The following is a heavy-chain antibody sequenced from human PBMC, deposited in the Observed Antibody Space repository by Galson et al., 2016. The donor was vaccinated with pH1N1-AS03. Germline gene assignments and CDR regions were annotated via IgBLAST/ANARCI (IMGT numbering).Heavy chain of an antibody. Sequence: TLSLTCDVSGHSISSGYYWGWIRQAPGKALEYIGNIYHTGRTYYNLSLKSRVTISRDTSKNQLSLKVRSVTAADTAVYYCARFEWSDSYCYYWGQGMLVTVSS. D-gene: IGHD3-3*01. CDR1: GHSISSGYY. J-gene: IGHJ4*02. V-gene: IGHV4-38-2*01. CDR3: ARFEWSDSYCYY. CDR2: IYHTGRT.